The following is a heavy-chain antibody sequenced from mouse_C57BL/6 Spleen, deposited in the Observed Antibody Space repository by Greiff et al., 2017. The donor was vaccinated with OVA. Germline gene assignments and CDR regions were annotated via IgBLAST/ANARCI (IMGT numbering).Heavy chain of an antibody. CDR3: TTITTAFDD. CDR2: IDPETGGT. D-gene: IGHD1-2*01. CDR1: GYTFTDYE. J-gene: IGHJ2*01. V-gene: IGHV1-15*01. Sequence: VQLQQSGAELVRPGASVTLSCKASGYTFTDYEMHWVKQTPVHGLEWIGAIDPETGGTAYNQKFTGKAILTADKSSSTAYMELRSLTSADSAVYYCTTITTAFDDWGQGTTLTVSS.